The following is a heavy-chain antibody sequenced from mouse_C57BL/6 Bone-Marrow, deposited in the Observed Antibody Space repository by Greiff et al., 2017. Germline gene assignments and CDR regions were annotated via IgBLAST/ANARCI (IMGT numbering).Heavy chain of an antibody. J-gene: IGHJ4*01. D-gene: IGHD2-3*01. CDR3: ASPIYDGYYYYAMDY. CDR2: FDPEDGET. CDR1: GYNIKDYY. Sequence: EVKLMESGAELVKPGASVKLSCTASGYNIKDYYMHWVKQRTEQGLEWIGRFDPEDGETKYAPKFQGKATITADTSYNTAYLQLSSLSSEDTAVYYCASPIYDGYYYYAMDYWGQGTSVTVSS. V-gene: IGHV14-2*01.